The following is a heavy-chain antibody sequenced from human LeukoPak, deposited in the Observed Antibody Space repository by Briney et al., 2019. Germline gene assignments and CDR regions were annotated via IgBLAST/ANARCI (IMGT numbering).Heavy chain of an antibody. CDR3: ARHPFSSPFDH. J-gene: IGHJ4*02. CDR2: IYYSGST. D-gene: IGHD2/OR15-2a*01. Sequence: SETLSLTCTVSGGSISSDYWGWIRQPPAKGLEWIGYIYYSGSTNYNPSLKSRVTISLDTSKNQVSLTLTSVSAADTAIYYCARHPFSSPFDHWGQGTLVAVSS. V-gene: IGHV4-59*08. CDR1: GGSISSDY.